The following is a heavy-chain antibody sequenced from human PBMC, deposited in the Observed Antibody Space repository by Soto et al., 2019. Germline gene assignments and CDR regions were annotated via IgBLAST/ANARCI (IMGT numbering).Heavy chain of an antibody. J-gene: IGHJ4*02. CDR2: ISWNSGSI. CDR1: GFTFDDYA. Sequence: EVQLVESGGGLVQPGRSLRLSCAASGFTFDDYAMHWVRQAPGKGLEWGSGISWNSGSIGYADSVKGLFTISRDNAKNSLYLQMNSLRAEDTALYYCEKDISGGGQWRGLDYWGQGTLVTVSS. V-gene: IGHV3-9*01. CDR3: EKDISGGGQWRGLDY. D-gene: IGHD6-19*01.